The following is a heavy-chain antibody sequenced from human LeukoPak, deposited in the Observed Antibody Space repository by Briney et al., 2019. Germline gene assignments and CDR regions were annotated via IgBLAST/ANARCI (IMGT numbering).Heavy chain of an antibody. CDR1: GYIFTGYY. CDR2: INPNSGGT. V-gene: IGHV1-2*02. Sequence: ASVKVSCKASGYIFTGYYIHWVRQAPGQGLEWMGWINPNSGGTNYAQKFQGGVTMTRDKPISTAYMELSRLRSDDTALYYCARGLRSGGGYYYYYYMDVWGKGTTVTISS. CDR3: ARGLRSGGGYYYYYYMDV. D-gene: IGHD3-10*01. J-gene: IGHJ6*03.